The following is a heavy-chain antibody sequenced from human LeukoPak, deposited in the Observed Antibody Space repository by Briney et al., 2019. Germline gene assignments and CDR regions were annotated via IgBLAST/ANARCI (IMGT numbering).Heavy chain of an antibody. CDR2: ISYDGSNK. CDR1: GFTFSSYA. Sequence: GGSLRLSCAASGFTFSSYAMHWVRQAPGKGLEWVAVISYDGSNKYYADSVKGRFTISRDNSKNTLFLQMNSLRSEDTAVFYCARDLGGDSGWSYGMDVWGQGTTVTVS. V-gene: IGHV3-30*04. J-gene: IGHJ6*02. CDR3: ARDLGGDSGWSYGMDV. D-gene: IGHD2-21*02.